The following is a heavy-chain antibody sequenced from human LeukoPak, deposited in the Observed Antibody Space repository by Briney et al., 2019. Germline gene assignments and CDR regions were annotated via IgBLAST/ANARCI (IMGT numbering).Heavy chain of an antibody. D-gene: IGHD3-10*01. V-gene: IGHV3-30*02. J-gene: IGHJ6*02. CDR1: GFYFRGYA. CDR2: IRSNGNEK. CDR3: AKDRDGSGSFKKRMDV. Sequence: GESLRVSCAASGFYFRGYAMHWVRQAPGKGPEWVALIRSNGNEKFYLDAVQGRFTISRDNSENTLFLQMSSLRPEDTAVYYCAKDRDGSGSFKKRMDVWGQGTTVSVSS.